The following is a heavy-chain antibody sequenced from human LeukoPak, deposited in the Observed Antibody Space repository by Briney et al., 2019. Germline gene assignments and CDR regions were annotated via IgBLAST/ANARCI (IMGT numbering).Heavy chain of an antibody. D-gene: IGHD2-2*01. CDR1: GFTFDDYA. V-gene: IGHV3-9*03. CDR3: AKSLSRYCSSTSCLGGFDY. J-gene: IGHJ4*02. Sequence: PGGSLRLSCAASGFTFDDYAMHWVRQAPGKGLEWVSGISWNSGSIGYADSVKGRFTISRDNAKNSPYLQMTSLRAEDMSLYYCAKSLSRYCSSTSCLGGFDYWAQGNLVTVSS. CDR2: ISWNSGSI.